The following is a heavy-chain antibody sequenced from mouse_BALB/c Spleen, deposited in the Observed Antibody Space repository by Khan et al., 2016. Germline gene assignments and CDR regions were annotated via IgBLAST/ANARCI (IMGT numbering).Heavy chain of an antibody. V-gene: IGHV9-2-1*01. CDR1: GYTFTDYS. CDR3: ARRDDDDGFAY. Sequence: QIQLVQSGPELKKPGETVKISCKASGYTFTDYSMHWVKQAPGKGLKWMGWINTETGEPTYADDFKGRFAFSLETSASTAYLQINNLKNEDTATYFCARRDDDDGFAYWGQGTLVTVSA. J-gene: IGHJ3*01. D-gene: IGHD2-4*01. CDR2: INTETGEP.